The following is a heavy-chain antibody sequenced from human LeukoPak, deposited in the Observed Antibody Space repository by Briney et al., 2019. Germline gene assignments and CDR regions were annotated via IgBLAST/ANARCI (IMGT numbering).Heavy chain of an antibody. D-gene: IGHD6-19*01. CDR1: GFTVNSNH. V-gene: IGHV3-66*01. Sequence: GSLRLSCAASGFTVNSNHMSWVRQAPGKGLEWVSIIYSGGTTFYADSVKGRFTISRDNSQNTLYLQMNSLSAEDTAMYYCARDRSIEMAATNDYWGQGTLVTISS. CDR3: ARDRSIEMAATNDY. J-gene: IGHJ4*02. CDR2: IYSGGTT.